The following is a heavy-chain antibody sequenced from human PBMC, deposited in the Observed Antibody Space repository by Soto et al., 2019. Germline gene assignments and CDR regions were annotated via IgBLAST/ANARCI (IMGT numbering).Heavy chain of an antibody. CDR1: GYTLTELS. J-gene: IGHJ2*01. Sequence: QVQLVQSGAEVKKPGASVKVSCKVSGYTLTELSMHWVRQAPGKGLEWMGGFDPEDGETIYAHKFQGRVTMTEDTSTDTAYMQLSSMGSEDTAVYYCAAQPPGDFWGGYWRYFDLWGRGTLVTVSS. D-gene: IGHD3-3*01. CDR3: AAQPPGDFWGGYWRYFDL. V-gene: IGHV1-24*01. CDR2: FDPEDGET.